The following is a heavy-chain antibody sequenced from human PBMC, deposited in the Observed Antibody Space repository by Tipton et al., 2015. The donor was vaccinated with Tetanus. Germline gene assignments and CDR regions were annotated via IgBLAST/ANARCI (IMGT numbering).Heavy chain of an antibody. V-gene: IGHV4-59*01. J-gene: IGHJ4*02. Sequence: GLVKPSETLSLICTVSGGSMNSYYWSWIRQPPGKGLEWIGYIYYTGSTNYNPSLKGGVTISLDTSKNQFSLKLTSVTAADTAVYYCARANNEFPKKGPFDSWSQGSLVIVSS. CDR2: IYYTGST. CDR1: GGSMNSYY. D-gene: IGHD1-1*01. CDR3: ARANNEFPKKGPFDS.